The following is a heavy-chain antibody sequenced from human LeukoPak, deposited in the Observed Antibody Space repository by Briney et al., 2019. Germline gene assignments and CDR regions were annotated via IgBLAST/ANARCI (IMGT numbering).Heavy chain of an antibody. CDR1: GGSISSYY. J-gene: IGHJ4*02. CDR2: IYTSGST. Sequence: SETLSLTCTVSGGSISSYYWSWIRQPAGKGLEWIGRIYTSGSTNYNPSLKSRVTISVDTSKNQFSLKLSSVTAADTAVYYCARARYSGSYGGYYFGYWGQGTLVTVSS. CDR3: ARARYSGSYGGYYFGY. V-gene: IGHV4-4*07. D-gene: IGHD1-26*01.